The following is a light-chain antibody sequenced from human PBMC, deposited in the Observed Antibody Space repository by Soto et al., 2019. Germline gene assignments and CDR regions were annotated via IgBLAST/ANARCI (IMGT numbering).Light chain of an antibody. V-gene: IGLV2-8*01. Sequence: QSALTQPPSASGSPGQSVTISCTGTSSDVGTYNDVSWYQQHPGKAPKLMIYEVTKRPSGVPDRFSGSKSGNTASLTVSGLQAEDEADYYCQSYDSLSDHAVFGGGTKLTVL. J-gene: IGLJ2*01. CDR1: SSDVGTYND. CDR2: EVT. CDR3: QSYDSLSDHAV.